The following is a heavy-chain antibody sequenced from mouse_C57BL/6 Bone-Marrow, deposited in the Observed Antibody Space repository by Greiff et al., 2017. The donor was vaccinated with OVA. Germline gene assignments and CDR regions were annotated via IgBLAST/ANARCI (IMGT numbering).Heavy chain of an antibody. V-gene: IGHV5-4*01. CDR2: ISDGGSYT. CDR3: ARDYYGSSYPYWYFDV. J-gene: IGHJ1*03. D-gene: IGHD1-1*01. CDR1: GFPFSSYA. Sequence: EVQVVESGGCLVKPGGSLQLSCAASGFPFSSYAMSLFRQTPEKRLECVATISDGGSYTYYPDNVKGRFTISRDNAKNNLYLQMSHLKSEDTAMYYCARDYYGSSYPYWYFDVWGTGTTVTVSS.